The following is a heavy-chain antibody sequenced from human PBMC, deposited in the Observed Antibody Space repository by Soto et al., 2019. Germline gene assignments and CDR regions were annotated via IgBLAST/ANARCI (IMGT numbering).Heavy chain of an antibody. J-gene: IGHJ6*02. CDR3: ARDMVRGVDYGMDV. CDR1: GFTFSSYA. Sequence: QVQLVESGGGVVQPGRSLRLSCAASGFTFSSYAMQWVRQAPGKGLEWVAVISYDGSNKYYADSVKGRFTISRDNSKNTLYLKMNSLRAEDTAVYYCARDMVRGVDYGMDVWGQGTTVTVSS. CDR2: ISYDGSNK. D-gene: IGHD3-10*01. V-gene: IGHV3-30-3*01.